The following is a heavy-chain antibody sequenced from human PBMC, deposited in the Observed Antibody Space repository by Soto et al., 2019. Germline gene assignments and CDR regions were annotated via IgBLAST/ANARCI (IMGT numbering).Heavy chain of an antibody. D-gene: IGHD1-1*01. CDR2: INESGST. J-gene: IGHJ4*02. Sequence: QVQLQQWGAGLLKPSETLSLTCAVYGQSFSGHSWGWIRQPPGKGLEWIGEINESGSTYYNPSLKSRVTISTDTSKNQFSLKVSSVNAADTAVYYCARGSGIVALPGELEDVNYDYWGQGTLVNVSS. CDR3: ARGSGIVALPGELEDVNYDY. V-gene: IGHV4-34*01. CDR1: GQSFSGHS.